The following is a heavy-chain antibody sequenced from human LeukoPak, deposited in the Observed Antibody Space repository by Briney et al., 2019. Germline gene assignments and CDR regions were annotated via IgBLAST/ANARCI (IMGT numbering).Heavy chain of an antibody. CDR1: GGSISSGDYY. Sequence: PSETLSLTCTVSGGSISSGDYYWSWIRQPPGKGLEWIGYIYYSGSTYYNPSLKSRVTISVDTSKNQFSLKLSSVTAADTAVYYCAREKQLEINWFDPWGQGTLVTVSS. CDR3: AREKQLEINWFDP. CDR2: IYYSGST. J-gene: IGHJ5*02. V-gene: IGHV4-30-4*08. D-gene: IGHD6-13*01.